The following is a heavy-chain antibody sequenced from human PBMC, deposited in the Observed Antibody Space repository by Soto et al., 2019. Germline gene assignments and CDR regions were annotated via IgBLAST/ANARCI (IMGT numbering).Heavy chain of an antibody. Sequence: ASVKVSCKASGGTFSSSCISWVLQAPGQGLEYMGGIIPIFGPANYAQMFQGRVTITADESTSTAYMELNSLRSEDTAVYYCATSHCSGGTCFPRRNYFDYWGQGTLVTVSS. CDR3: ATSHCSGGTCFPRRNYFDY. J-gene: IGHJ4*02. V-gene: IGHV1-69*13. CDR2: IIPIFGPA. D-gene: IGHD2-15*01. CDR1: GGTFSSSC.